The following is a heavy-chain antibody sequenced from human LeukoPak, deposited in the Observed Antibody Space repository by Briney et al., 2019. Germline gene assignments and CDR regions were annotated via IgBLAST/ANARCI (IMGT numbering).Heavy chain of an antibody. J-gene: IGHJ4*02. CDR3: ARQGPQRWLQWAPIDY. D-gene: IGHD5-24*01. CDR2: IYYSGST. V-gene: IGHV4-39*01. CDR1: GGSISSSSYY. Sequence: PSQTLSLTCTVSGGSISSSSYYWGWIRQPPGKGLEWIGRIYYSGSTYYNPSLKSRVTISVDTSKNQFSLKLGSVTAADTAVYYCARQGPQRWLQWAPIDYWGQGTLVTVSS.